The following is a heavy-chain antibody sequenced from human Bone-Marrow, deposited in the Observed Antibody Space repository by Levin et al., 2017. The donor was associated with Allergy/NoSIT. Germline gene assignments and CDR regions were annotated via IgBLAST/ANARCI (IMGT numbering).Heavy chain of an antibody. Sequence: PGESLKISCKASGGTFSSYAISWVRQAPGQGLEWMGRIIPILNLRDYTQIFRARVTFTADRSTGTFYMDLSSLRIDDTATYYCFDTASWRWGQGTPVTVSS. V-gene: IGHV1-69*04. D-gene: IGHD2-2*02. CDR2: IIPILNLR. CDR1: GGTFSSYA. CDR3: FDTASWR. J-gene: IGHJ4*02.